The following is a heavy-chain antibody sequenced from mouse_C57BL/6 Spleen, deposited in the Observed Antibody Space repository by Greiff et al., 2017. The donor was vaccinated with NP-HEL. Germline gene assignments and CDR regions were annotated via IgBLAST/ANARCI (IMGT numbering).Heavy chain of an antibody. CDR1: GFTFSSYG. CDR2: ISSGGSYT. J-gene: IGHJ2*01. D-gene: IGHD2-4*01. CDR3: ARHGDDDGEFDY. Sequence: DVMLVESGGDLVKPGGSLKLSCAASGFTFSSYGMSWVRQTPDKRLEWVATISSGGSYTYYPDSVKGRFTISRDNAKNTLYLQMSSLKSEDTAMYYCARHGDDDGEFDYWGQGTTLTVSS. V-gene: IGHV5-6*02.